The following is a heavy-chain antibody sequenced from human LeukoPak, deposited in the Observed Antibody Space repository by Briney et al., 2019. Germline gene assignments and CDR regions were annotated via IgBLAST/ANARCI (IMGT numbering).Heavy chain of an antibody. D-gene: IGHD4-17*01. CDR1: GFTFSSYS. CDR3: ARGDYGDYGDYFDY. J-gene: IGHJ4*02. V-gene: IGHV3-21*01. Sequence: GGSLRLSCAASGFTFSSYSMSWVRQAPGKGLEWVASISSSSSYIYYADSVKGRFTISRDNAKNSLYLQMNSLRAEDTAVYYCARGDYGDYGDYFDYWGQGTLVTVSS. CDR2: ISSSSSYI.